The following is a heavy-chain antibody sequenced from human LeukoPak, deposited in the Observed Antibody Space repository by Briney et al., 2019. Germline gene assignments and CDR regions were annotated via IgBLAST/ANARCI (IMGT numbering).Heavy chain of an antibody. J-gene: IGHJ4*02. Sequence: SETLPLTCAVYGGSFSGYYWSWIRQPPGKGLEWIGEINHSGSTNYNPSLKSRVTISVDTSKNQFSLKLGSVTAADTAVYYCATSYSSSWYGDLDYWGQGTLVTVSS. V-gene: IGHV4-34*01. D-gene: IGHD6-13*01. CDR1: GGSFSGYY. CDR2: INHSGST. CDR3: ATSYSSSWYGDLDY.